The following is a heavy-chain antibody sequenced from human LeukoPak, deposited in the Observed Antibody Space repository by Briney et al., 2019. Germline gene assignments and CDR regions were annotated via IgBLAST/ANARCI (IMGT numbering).Heavy chain of an antibody. D-gene: IGHD1-14*01. CDR3: ARAPNQYYYYMDV. J-gene: IGHJ6*03. V-gene: IGHV4-34*01. Sequence: SETLSLTCAVYGGSFSGHSWSWIRQSPGKGLEWIGSISYSGSTYYNPSLKSRVTISVDTSKNQFSLKLSSVTAADTAVYYCARAPNQYYYYMDVWGKGTTVTISS. CDR1: GGSFSGHS. CDR2: ISYSGST.